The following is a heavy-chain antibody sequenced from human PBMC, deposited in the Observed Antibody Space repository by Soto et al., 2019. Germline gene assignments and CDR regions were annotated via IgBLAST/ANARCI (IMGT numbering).Heavy chain of an antibody. V-gene: IGHV4-31*03. Sequence: SETLSLTCTVSGGSISSGGYYWSWIRQHPGKGLEWIGYIYYSGSTYYNPSLKSRVTISVDTSKNQFSLKLSSVTAADTAVYYCARAVRYFDWSTPAFDIWGQGTMVTVS. CDR3: ARAVRYFDWSTPAFDI. CDR1: GGSISSGGYY. D-gene: IGHD3-9*01. CDR2: IYYSGST. J-gene: IGHJ3*02.